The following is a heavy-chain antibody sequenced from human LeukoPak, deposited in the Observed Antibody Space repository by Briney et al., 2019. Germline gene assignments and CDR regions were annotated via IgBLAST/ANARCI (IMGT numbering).Heavy chain of an antibody. CDR1: GGSISSYY. D-gene: IGHD3-3*01. CDR3: ARAFGVAPWFDY. J-gene: IGHJ4*02. Sequence: SETLSLTCTVSGGSISSYYWSWIRQPPGKGLEWIGYIYYSGSTNYNPSLKSRVTISVDTSKNQFSLKLSSVTAADTAVYYCARAFGVAPWFDYWGQGTLVTASS. V-gene: IGHV4-59*01. CDR2: IYYSGST.